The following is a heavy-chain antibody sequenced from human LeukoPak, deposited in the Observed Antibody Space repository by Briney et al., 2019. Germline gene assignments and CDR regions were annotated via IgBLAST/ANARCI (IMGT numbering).Heavy chain of an antibody. D-gene: IGHD3-10*01. CDR1: GGSISSYY. Sequence: KPSETLSLTCTVSGGSISSYYWSWIRQPPGKGLEWIGYIYYSGSTNYNPSLKSRVTISVDTSKNQFSLKLSSVTAADTAVYYCARPYGSGSIDAFDIWGQGTMVTVSS. CDR2: IYYSGST. J-gene: IGHJ3*02. V-gene: IGHV4-59*01. CDR3: ARPYGSGSIDAFDI.